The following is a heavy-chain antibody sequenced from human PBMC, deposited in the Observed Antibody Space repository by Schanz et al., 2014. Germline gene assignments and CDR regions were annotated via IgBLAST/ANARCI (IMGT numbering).Heavy chain of an antibody. CDR2: ISGSGGNT. D-gene: IGHD1-1*01. CDR1: GFTFSSYA. Sequence: EVMMVESGGGLVKPGGSLRLSCAASGFTFSSYAMSWVRQAPGRGLEWVSIISGSGGNTYYADAVRGRFTISRDNSKTTVYLQMNSLRAEDTAVYYCAKDLDANYFDYWGQGILVTVSS. J-gene: IGHJ4*02. CDR3: AKDLDANYFDY. V-gene: IGHV3-23*04.